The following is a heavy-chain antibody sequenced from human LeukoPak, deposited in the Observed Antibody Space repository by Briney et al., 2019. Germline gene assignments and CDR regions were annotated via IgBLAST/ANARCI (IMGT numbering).Heavy chain of an antibody. CDR2: ISYTGST. V-gene: IGHV4-59*01. J-gene: IGHJ5*02. Sequence: PSETLSLTCTVSGGSISPYFWSWIRQPPGKGLEWIGYISYTGSTNYNPSLKSRVTISVDTSKNQFSLQLTSVTAADTAVYYCARDDYRGVANFDPWGQGTLVTVSS. CDR3: ARDDYRGVANFDP. CDR1: GGSISPYF. D-gene: IGHD3-10*01.